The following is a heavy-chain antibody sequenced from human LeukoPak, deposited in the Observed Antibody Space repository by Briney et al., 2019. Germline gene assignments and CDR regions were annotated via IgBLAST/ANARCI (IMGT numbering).Heavy chain of an antibody. CDR1: GFTFSDHY. D-gene: IGHD4-17*01. V-gene: IGHV3-72*01. J-gene: IGHJ4*02. CDR2: TRNKANSYTT. Sequence: GGSLRLSCAASGFTFSDHYMDWVRQAPGKGLEWVGRTRNKANSYTTEYAASVKGRFTISRDDSKNSLYLQMNSLKTEDTAVYYCARGPRIDYGDLFDYWGQGTLVTVSS. CDR3: ARGPRIDYGDLFDY.